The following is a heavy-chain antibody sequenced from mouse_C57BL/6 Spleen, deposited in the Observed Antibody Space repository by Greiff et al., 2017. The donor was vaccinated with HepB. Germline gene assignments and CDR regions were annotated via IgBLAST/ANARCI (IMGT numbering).Heavy chain of an antibody. Sequence: QVQLQQPGAELVKPGASVKMSCKASGYTFTSYWITWVKQRPGQGLEWIGDIYPGSGSTNYNEKFKSKATLTVDTSSSTAYMQLSSLTSEDSAVYYCARCYYGSSHYYAMDYWGQGTSVTVSS. V-gene: IGHV1-55*01. CDR2: IYPGSGST. CDR3: ARCYYGSSHYYAMDY. CDR1: GYTFTSYW. J-gene: IGHJ4*01. D-gene: IGHD1-1*01.